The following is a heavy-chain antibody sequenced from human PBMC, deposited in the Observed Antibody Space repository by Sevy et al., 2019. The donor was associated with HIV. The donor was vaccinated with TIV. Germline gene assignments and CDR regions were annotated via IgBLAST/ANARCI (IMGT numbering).Heavy chain of an antibody. D-gene: IGHD3-10*01. CDR1: GYTFTSYD. V-gene: IGHV1-8*01. Sequence: ASVKVSCKASGYTFTSYDINWVLQATGQGLEWMGWTNPNSGNTGYAQKFQGRVTMTRNTSISTAYMELSSLRSEDTAVYYCAREGTLDAFDIWGQGTMVTVSS. CDR2: TNPNSGNT. J-gene: IGHJ3*02. CDR3: AREGTLDAFDI.